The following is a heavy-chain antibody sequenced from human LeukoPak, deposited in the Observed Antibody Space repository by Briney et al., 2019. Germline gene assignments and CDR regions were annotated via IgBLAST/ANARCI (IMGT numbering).Heavy chain of an antibody. CDR2: IYSGGGT. D-gene: IGHD2/OR15-2a*01. CDR3: ARGLDVSYFDY. CDR1: GFTVSSNY. V-gene: IGHV3-53*01. J-gene: IGHJ4*02. Sequence: PGGSLRLSCAASGFTVSSNYMSWVRQAPGKGLEWVSVIYSGGGTYYADSVKGRFTISRDNSKNTLYLQMNSLRAEDAAVYYCARGLDVSYFDYWGQGTPVTVSS.